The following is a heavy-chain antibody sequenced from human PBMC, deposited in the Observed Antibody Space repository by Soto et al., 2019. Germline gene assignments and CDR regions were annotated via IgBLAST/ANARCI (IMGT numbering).Heavy chain of an antibody. Sequence: ASVKVSCKASGYTFTSYGISWVRQAPGQGLEWMGWISAYNGNTNYAQKLQGRVTMTTDTSTSTAYMELRSLRSDDTAVYYCESVRVPMVRGEPEDYWGQGTLVTVS. D-gene: IGHD3-10*01. CDR3: ESVRVPMVRGEPEDY. CDR2: ISAYNGNT. CDR1: GYTFTSYG. J-gene: IGHJ4*02. V-gene: IGHV1-18*01.